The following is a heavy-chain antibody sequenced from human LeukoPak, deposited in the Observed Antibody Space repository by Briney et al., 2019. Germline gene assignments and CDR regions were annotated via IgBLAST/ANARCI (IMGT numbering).Heavy chain of an antibody. CDR3: ARGRWSPGYFDL. CDR1: GFAFSDYW. Sequence: GGSLRLSCVASGFAFSDYWMHWVRQAPGKGPVWVSRIFSDGTGTGYADFVKGRFTISRDNVKNTLFLQMHSLRAEDTALCYCARGRWSPGYFDLWGPGTLVTVSS. CDR2: IFSDGTGT. J-gene: IGHJ4*02. V-gene: IGHV3-74*01. D-gene: IGHD1-1*01.